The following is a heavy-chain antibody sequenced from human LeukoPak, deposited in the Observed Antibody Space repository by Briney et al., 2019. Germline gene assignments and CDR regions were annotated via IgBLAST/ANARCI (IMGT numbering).Heavy chain of an antibody. V-gene: IGHV3-30*18. J-gene: IGHJ4*02. Sequence: PGRSLRLSCAASGFTFSSYSMHWVRQAPGKGLEWVAVISCDGSNKYYADSVKGRFTISRDNSKNTLYLQMNSLRAEDTAVYYCAKDNGDYGYFDYWGQGTLVTVSS. D-gene: IGHD4-17*01. CDR2: ISCDGSNK. CDR1: GFTFSSYS. CDR3: AKDNGDYGYFDY.